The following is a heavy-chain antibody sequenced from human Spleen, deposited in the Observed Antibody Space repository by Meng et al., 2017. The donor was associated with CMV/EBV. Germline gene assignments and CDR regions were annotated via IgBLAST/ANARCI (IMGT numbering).Heavy chain of an antibody. V-gene: IGHV3-30*02. CDR2: IRYDGSNK. D-gene: IGHD2-2*01. Sequence: GESLKISCAASGFTFSDYEINWVRQAPGKGLEWVAFIRYDGSNKYYADSVKGRFTISRDSSENMLYLQMNSLRAEDTAVYYCAKDGRFYCSSNTCLLPDIWGQGTMVTVSS. J-gene: IGHJ3*02. CDR1: GFTFSDYE. CDR3: AKDGRFYCSSNTCLLPDI.